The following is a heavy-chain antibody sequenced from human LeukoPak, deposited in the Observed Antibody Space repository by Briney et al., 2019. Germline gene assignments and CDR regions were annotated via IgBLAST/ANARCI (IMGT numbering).Heavy chain of an antibody. CDR3: ATLYAVRGALSFDM. D-gene: IGHD2-8*01. CDR1: GGSINSYY. CDR2: IYYSGRT. J-gene: IGHJ3*02. Sequence: SETLSLTCTVSGGSINSYYWSWIRQPPGKGLEWIAYIYYSGRTNYNPSLKSRVTISLDTSKNQFSLKLSSVTAADTAVYYCATLYAVRGALSFDMWGQGTLVAVSS. V-gene: IGHV4-59*01.